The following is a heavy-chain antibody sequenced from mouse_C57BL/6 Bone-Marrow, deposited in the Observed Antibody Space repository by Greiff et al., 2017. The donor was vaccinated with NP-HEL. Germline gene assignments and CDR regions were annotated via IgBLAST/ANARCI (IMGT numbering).Heavy chain of an antibody. V-gene: IGHV1-55*01. D-gene: IGHD1-1*01. CDR2: IYPGSGST. Sequence: VQLQQPGAELVKPGASVKMSCKASGYTFTSYWITWVKQRPGQGLEWIGDIYPGSGSTNYNEKFKSKATLTVDTSSSTAYMQLSSLTSEDSAVYYCARRGAITTVVATEYYAMDYWGQGTSVTVSS. CDR1: GYTFTSYW. CDR3: ARRGAITTVVATEYYAMDY. J-gene: IGHJ4*01.